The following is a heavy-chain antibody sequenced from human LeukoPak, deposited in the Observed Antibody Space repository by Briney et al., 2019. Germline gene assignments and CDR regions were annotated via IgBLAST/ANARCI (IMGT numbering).Heavy chain of an antibody. CDR3: ARGWGSRWYYFDF. J-gene: IGHJ4*02. Sequence: PSETLSLTCTVSGGSISDFYWSWIRQPAGKGLEWIGRIDTSGTTNSNPSLKSQVTMSVDTSKNQFSLRVTSVTAAGTAIYYCARGWGSRWYYFDFWGQGTLVTVSS. D-gene: IGHD6-13*01. CDR1: GGSISDFY. V-gene: IGHV4-4*07. CDR2: IDTSGTT.